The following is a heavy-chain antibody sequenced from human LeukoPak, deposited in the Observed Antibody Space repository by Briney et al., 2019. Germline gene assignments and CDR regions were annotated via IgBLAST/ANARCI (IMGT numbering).Heavy chain of an antibody. D-gene: IGHD3-22*01. V-gene: IGHV1-69*04. CDR3: ATDSTYYHDSSGYSFAY. Sequence: SVKVSCKASGGTLNTYAISWVRQAPGLGLEWMGRIIPVLSILNYAQKFQGRVTITADKSTSTAYMELSGLRSEDAAVYYCATDSTYYHDSSGYSFAYWGQGTLVTVSS. CDR2: IIPVLSIL. CDR1: GGTLNTYA. J-gene: IGHJ4*02.